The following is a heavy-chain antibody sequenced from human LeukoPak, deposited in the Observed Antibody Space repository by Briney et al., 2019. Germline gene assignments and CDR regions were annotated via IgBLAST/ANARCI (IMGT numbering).Heavy chain of an antibody. D-gene: IGHD1-26*01. J-gene: IGHJ4*02. CDR3: ARDKRASNGWYFDY. Sequence: GGSLRLSCAASGFNFSNYEFNWVRQAPGKGLEWISYISSSSSYTNYADSVKGRFTISRDNAKNSLYLQMNSLRAEDTAVYYCARDKRASNGWYFDYWGQGTLVTVSS. CDR2: ISSSSSYT. CDR1: GFNFSNYE. V-gene: IGHV3-11*06.